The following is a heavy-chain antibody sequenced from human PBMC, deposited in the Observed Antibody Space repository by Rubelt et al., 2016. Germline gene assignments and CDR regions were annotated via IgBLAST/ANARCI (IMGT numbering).Heavy chain of an antibody. CDR2: INHSGSI. D-gene: IGHD3-9*01. V-gene: IGHV4-34*01. Sequence: QVRLQQWGAGLLKSSETLSLTCAVYGGSFSGYYWSWIRQPPGKGLEWIGEINHSGSINYNPSLKSRVTVSVDTSRRQFSPKRSSVTAADTAVYYCARLLTYDNPAYYMDVWGKGTTVTVSS. CDR1: GGSFSGYY. J-gene: IGHJ6*03. CDR3: ARLLTYDNPAYYMDV.